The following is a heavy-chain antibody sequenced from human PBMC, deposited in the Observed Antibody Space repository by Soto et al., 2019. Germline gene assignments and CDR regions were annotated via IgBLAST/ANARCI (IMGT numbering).Heavy chain of an antibody. CDR2: ISYDGSNK. V-gene: IGHV3-30*18. Sequence: QVQLVESGGGVVQPGRSLRLSCAASGFTFSSYGMHWVRQAPGKGLEWVAVISYDGSNKYYADSVKGRFTISRDNYKNTLYLQMNSLRAEDTAVYYCAKDRDSSGYGYFDYWGQGTLVTVSS. CDR1: GFTFSSYG. J-gene: IGHJ4*02. CDR3: AKDRDSSGYGYFDY. D-gene: IGHD3-22*01.